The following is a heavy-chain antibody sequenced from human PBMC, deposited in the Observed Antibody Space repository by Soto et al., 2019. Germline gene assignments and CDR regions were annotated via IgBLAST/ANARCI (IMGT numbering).Heavy chain of an antibody. CDR2: IYSGGST. CDR1: GFTVSSNY. CDR3: ARFVRFAFDD. D-gene: IGHD6-6*01. Sequence: GGSLRLSCAASGFTVSSNYMSWVRQAPGKGLEWVSVIYSGGSTYYADSVKGRFTISRHNSKNTLYLRMNSLRAEDTAVYYCARFVRFAFDDWGQGTLVTVSS. J-gene: IGHJ4*02. V-gene: IGHV3-53*04.